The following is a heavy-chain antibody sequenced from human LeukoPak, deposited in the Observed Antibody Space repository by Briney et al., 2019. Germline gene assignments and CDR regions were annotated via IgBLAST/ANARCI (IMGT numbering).Heavy chain of an antibody. CDR3: ARIMYYYGSGRAWDWFDP. CDR2: ISSSGNT. Sequence: GGSLRLSCAASGFTFSSYAMSWVRQAPGKGLEWVSSISSSGNTNYADSVRGRFTISRDNSKNTLYLQMNSLRAEDTAVYYCARIMYYYGSGRAWDWFDPWGQGTLVTVSS. J-gene: IGHJ5*02. V-gene: IGHV3-23*01. D-gene: IGHD3-10*01. CDR1: GFTFSSYA.